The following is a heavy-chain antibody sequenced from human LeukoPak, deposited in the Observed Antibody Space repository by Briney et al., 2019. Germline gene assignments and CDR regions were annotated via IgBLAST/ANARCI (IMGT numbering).Heavy chain of an antibody. Sequence: SETLSLTCTVSGGSISSYYWSWIRQPAGKGLGWIGRIYTSGSTNYNPSLKSRVTMSVDTSKNQFSLKLSSVTAADTAVYYCARELPPAYYDFWSGYYPFDYWGQGTLVTVSS. D-gene: IGHD3-3*01. CDR1: GGSISSYY. CDR2: IYTSGST. V-gene: IGHV4-4*07. J-gene: IGHJ4*02. CDR3: ARELPPAYYDFWSGYYPFDY.